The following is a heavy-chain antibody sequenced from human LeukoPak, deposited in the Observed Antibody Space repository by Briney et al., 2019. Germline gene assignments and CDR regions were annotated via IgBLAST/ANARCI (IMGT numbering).Heavy chain of an antibody. CDR3: ATTWGVAFDI. CDR1: GFIFISYG. CDR2: IRYDGSKK. D-gene: IGHD3-16*01. J-gene: IGHJ3*02. Sequence: GGSLRLSCAASGFIFISYGMHWVRQAPGKGLEWVAFIRYDGSKKDYADSVKGRFTISRDNSKNTLYLQMNSLRAEDTAVYYCATTWGVAFDIWGQGTLVTVSS. V-gene: IGHV3-30*02.